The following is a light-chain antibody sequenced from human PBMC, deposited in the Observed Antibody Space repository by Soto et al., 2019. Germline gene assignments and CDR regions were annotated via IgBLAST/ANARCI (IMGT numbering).Light chain of an antibody. V-gene: IGKV3-20*01. Sequence: EIVLTHSTGSLSLSQGERATLSRRASQSVSSNDLAWCQQNSGRAPRVLIYGESSRATGIPDRFSGSGSGTDFTLTIGRLEPEDSAVYYCQQDGSAPRTFGKVTKVDIK. CDR1: QSVSSND. CDR2: GES. J-gene: IGKJ1*01. CDR3: QQDGSAPRT.